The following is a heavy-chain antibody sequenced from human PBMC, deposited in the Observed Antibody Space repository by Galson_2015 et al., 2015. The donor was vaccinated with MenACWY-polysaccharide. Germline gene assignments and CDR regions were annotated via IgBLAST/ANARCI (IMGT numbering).Heavy chain of an antibody. CDR3: AKVAHGSAGAGTTGHFDS. CDR2: ISNSSAYT. CDR1: GFIFTDYY. J-gene: IGHJ4*02. Sequence: SLRLSCAASGFIFTDYYMTWVRQAPGKGLEWVSFISNSSAYTNYADSVKGRFTISRDNAKNTLFLQMNSLRAEDTAIYYCAKVAHGSAGAGTTGHFDSWGLGALVTVTS. V-gene: IGHV3-11*06. D-gene: IGHD2-15*01.